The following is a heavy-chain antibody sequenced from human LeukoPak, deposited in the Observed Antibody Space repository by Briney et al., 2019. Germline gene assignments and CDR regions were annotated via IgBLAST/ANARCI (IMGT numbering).Heavy chain of an antibody. CDR3: ASYVT. Sequence: SETLSLTCAVSGGSISRSDYCWDWVRQPPGKGLEWIGAIYYSGTTHYNPSLESRVTIFVDTSKNRFSLKLRSVTAADTAMYYCASYVTWGQGTLVTVSS. CDR2: IYYSGTT. CDR1: GGSISRSDYC. J-gene: IGHJ5*02. D-gene: IGHD3-16*01. V-gene: IGHV4-39*01.